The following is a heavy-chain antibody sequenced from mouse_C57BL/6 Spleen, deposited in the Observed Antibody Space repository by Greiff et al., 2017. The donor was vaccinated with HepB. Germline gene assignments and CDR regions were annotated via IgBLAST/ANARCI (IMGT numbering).Heavy chain of an antibody. CDR3: ASPTIVTTPLVDFDV. J-gene: IGHJ1*03. D-gene: IGHD2-5*01. Sequence: VQLQQSGAELARPGASVKLSCKASGYTFTSYGISWVKQRTGQGLEWIGEIYPRSGNTYYNEKFKGKATLTADKSSSTAYMELRSLTSEDSAVYFCASPTIVTTPLVDFDVWGTRTTVTVSS. V-gene: IGHV1-81*01. CDR2: IYPRSGNT. CDR1: GYTFTSYG.